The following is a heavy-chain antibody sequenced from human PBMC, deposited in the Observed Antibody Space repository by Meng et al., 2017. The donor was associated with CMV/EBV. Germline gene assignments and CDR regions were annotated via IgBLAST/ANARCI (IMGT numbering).Heavy chain of an antibody. CDR2: IKQDGSEK. D-gene: IGHD2-15*01. V-gene: IGHV3-7*01. CDR1: GFTFINYW. J-gene: IGHJ4*02. Sequence: GESLKISCAASGFTFINYWMSWVRQAPGKGLEWVANIKQDGSEKHYVDSVKGRFTISRDNAKNSVFLQMNSLRVEDTAVYYCARICVTDSACYHFDYWGQGTLVTVSS. CDR3: ARICVTDSACYHFDY.